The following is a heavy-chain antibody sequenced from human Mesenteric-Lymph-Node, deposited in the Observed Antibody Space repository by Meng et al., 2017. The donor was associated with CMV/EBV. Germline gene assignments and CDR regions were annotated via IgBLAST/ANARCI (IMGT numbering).Heavy chain of an antibody. V-gene: IGHV2-26*01. CDR1: DFSVTDARVG. CDR3: ARTVEKNAHYDFWSGYYTFAFDI. D-gene: IGHD3-3*01. J-gene: IGHJ3*02. CDR2: IFSHDEV. Sequence: SGPTLVKPPETLTLTCTVSDFSVTDARVGVRWIRQPPGKALEWLANIFSHDEVSYSTSLRSRLTIFKDTSKSQVVLTMTNMDPVDTATYFCARTVEKNAHYDFWSGYYTFAFDIWGQGTMVTVSS.